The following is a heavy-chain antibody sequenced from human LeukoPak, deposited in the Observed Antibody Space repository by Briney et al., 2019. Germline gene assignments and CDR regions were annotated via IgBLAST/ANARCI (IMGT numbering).Heavy chain of an antibody. CDR1: GGSFSGYY. CDR3: AGARGYSYGYFRYYYGMDV. CDR2: INHSGST. V-gene: IGHV4-34*01. J-gene: IGHJ6*02. D-gene: IGHD5-18*01. Sequence: PSETLSLTCAVYGGSFSGYYWSWIRQPPGKGLEWIGEINHSGSTNYNPSLKSRVTISVDTSKNQFSLKLSSVTAADTAVYYCAGARGYSYGYFRYYYGMDVWGQGTTVTVSS.